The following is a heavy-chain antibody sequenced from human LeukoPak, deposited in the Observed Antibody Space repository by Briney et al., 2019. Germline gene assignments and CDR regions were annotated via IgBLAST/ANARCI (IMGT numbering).Heavy chain of an antibody. J-gene: IGHJ4*02. CDR3: ARGVEPLAANTLAY. D-gene: IGHD3-16*01. CDR2: LYSDGNT. V-gene: IGHV3-53*01. CDR1: EFTVITND. Sequence: GGSLRLSCAASEFTVITNDMTWVRQAPGKGLEWVSVLYSDGNTKYADSVQGRFTISRDNSKNTLYLEMNSLSPDDTAVYYCARGVEPLAANTLAYWGQGTLGTVSS.